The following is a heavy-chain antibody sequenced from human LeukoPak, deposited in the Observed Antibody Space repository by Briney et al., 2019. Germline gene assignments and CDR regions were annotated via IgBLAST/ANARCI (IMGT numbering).Heavy chain of an antibody. D-gene: IGHD4-17*01. CDR2: INPKSGGT. J-gene: IGHJ4*02. Sequence: ASVKVSCKASGYTFTAYYMHWVRQAPGQGLEWMGWINPKSGGTKYAQKFQARVTMTRDTSISTAYMELSRLRSDDTAMYYCARVDDGDYGYFDYWGQGTLVTVSS. V-gene: IGHV1-2*02. CDR1: GYTFTAYY. CDR3: ARVDDGDYGYFDY.